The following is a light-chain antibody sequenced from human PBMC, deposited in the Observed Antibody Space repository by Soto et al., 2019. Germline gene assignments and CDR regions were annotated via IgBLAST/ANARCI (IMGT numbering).Light chain of an antibody. CDR3: LQDHNYWWT. V-gene: IGKV1-6*01. Sequence: AIQVTQSPSSLSASVGDRVTITCRASEDIRNCLGWYQQKPGKAPKLLIYAASYLQGGAPSRFSGSGFGTEFTLTISSLQPEDFATYYCLQDHNYWWTFGQGTKVDIK. CDR1: EDIRNC. J-gene: IGKJ1*01. CDR2: AAS.